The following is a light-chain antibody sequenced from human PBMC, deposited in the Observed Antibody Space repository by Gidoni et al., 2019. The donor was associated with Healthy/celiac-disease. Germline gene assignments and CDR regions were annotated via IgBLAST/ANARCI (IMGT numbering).Light chain of an antibody. Sequence: EIVMTQSPATLSVSPGERATLSCRASQSVSSNLAWYQQKPGQAPRLLIYGASTRATGIPVRFSGSGSGTEFTLTISSLQSEDFAVYYCQQYNNWPPATFXGXTKVEIK. V-gene: IGKV3-15*01. CDR2: GAS. J-gene: IGKJ4*01. CDR3: QQYNNWPPAT. CDR1: QSVSSN.